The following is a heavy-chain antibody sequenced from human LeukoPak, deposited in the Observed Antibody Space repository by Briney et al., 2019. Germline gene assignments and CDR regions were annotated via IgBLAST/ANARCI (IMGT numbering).Heavy chain of an antibody. V-gene: IGHV3-7*01. Sequence: VDSVKGRFTISRDNAKNSLYLQMNSLRAEDTAVYYCAKADTVVVVAATDYWGQGTLVTVSS. J-gene: IGHJ4*02. CDR3: AKADTVVVVAATDY. D-gene: IGHD2-15*01.